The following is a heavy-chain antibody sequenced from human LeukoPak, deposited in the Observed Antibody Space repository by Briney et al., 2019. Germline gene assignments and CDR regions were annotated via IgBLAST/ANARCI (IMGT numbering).Heavy chain of an antibody. CDR2: IDVSGTTI. CDR1: GFTFSDYY. Sequence: GGSLRLSCAASGFTFSDYYMGWVRQAPGKGLEWVSYIDVSGTTIYYADSVKGRFTISRDNAKNSLFLQMNSLRAEDTAVYYCARVGRNYFDYWGQGTLVTVSS. J-gene: IGHJ4*02. D-gene: IGHD3-10*01. CDR3: ARVGRNYFDY. V-gene: IGHV3-11*01.